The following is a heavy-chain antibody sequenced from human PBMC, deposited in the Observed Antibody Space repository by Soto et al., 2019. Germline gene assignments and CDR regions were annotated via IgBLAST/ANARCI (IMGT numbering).Heavy chain of an antibody. CDR2: INHSGST. V-gene: IGHV4-59*08. CDR1: GGSISSYD. D-gene: IGHD2-2*01. Sequence: SETLSLTCTVSGGSISSYDWSWIRQPPGKGLEWIGGINHSGSTNYNPPLKSRGTISSDPSKNQFPLKLISVTAADTAVYYCARQYCSSTRCYQYLDYWGQGALVTVSS. J-gene: IGHJ4*02. CDR3: ARQYCSSTRCYQYLDY.